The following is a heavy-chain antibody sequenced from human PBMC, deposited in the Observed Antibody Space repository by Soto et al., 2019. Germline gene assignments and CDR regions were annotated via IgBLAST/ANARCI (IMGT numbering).Heavy chain of an antibody. CDR3: ARGLLKCSGGSCYVFLINRYHPCGMVV. V-gene: IGHV4-59*12. CDR1: GGSISSYY. J-gene: IGHJ6*04. Sequence: PSETLSLTCTVSGGSISSYYWSWIRQPPGKGLEWIGYIYYSGSTNYNPSLKSRVTISVDTSKNQFSLKLSSVTAADTAVYYCARGLLKCSGGSCYVFLINRYHPCGMVVWGTGITGT. D-gene: IGHD2-15*01. CDR2: IYYSGST.